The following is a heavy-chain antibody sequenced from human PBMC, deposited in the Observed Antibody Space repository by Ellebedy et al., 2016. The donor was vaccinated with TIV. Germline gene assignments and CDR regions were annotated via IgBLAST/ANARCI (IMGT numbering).Heavy chain of an antibody. CDR1: GYSFSSYW. CDR2: IYPGDSDT. J-gene: IGHJ4*02. V-gene: IGHV5-51*01. CDR3: VRRSTSGGAPFYFDY. Sequence: GGSLRLSCKGSGYSFSSYWIGWVRQIPGKGLEWMAIIYPGDSDTRYSPSFQGQVTISADQSINTAYLQWNSLKASDTAMYYCVRRSTSGGAPFYFDYWGQGTLVTVSS. D-gene: IGHD5/OR15-5a*01.